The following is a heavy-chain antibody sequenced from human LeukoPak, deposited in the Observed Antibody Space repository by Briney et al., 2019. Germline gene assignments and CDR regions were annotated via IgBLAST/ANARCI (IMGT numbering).Heavy chain of an antibody. J-gene: IGHJ4*02. D-gene: IGHD4-17*01. CDR2: IWYDGSNK. CDR3: ARRAYGDYDNYFDY. Sequence: GGSLRLSCAASGFTFSSYGMHWVRQAPGKGLEGVAVIWYDGSNKYYADSGKGRFTISRDNSKNTLYLQMSSLRAEDTAVYYCARRAYGDYDNYFDYWGQGTLVTVSS. CDR1: GFTFSSYG. V-gene: IGHV3-33*01.